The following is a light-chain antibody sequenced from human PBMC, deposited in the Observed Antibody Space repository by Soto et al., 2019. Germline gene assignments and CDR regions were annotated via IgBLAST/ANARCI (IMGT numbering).Light chain of an antibody. Sequence: QSALTQTASVSGSPGQSITISCIGTSSDVGGYNYVSWYQQHPGKAPKLMIYEVSNRPSGVSNRFSGSKSGNTASLTISGLQAEDEADYYCSSYTSSSTQVFGTGTKVTVL. J-gene: IGLJ1*01. CDR3: SSYTSSSTQV. CDR2: EVS. V-gene: IGLV2-14*01. CDR1: SSDVGGYNY.